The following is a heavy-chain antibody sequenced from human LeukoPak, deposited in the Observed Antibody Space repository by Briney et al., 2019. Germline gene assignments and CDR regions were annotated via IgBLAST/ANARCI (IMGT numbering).Heavy chain of an antibody. CDR2: INGDGSTT. Sequence: PGGSLRLSCTASGFTFSTYWTNWVRQSPGKGLVWVALINGDGSTTTHADSVKGRFAISRDNAKNTAYLQTNSLRDEDTAVYFCARDYAGSPDYWGQGTLVTVSA. V-gene: IGHV3-74*03. CDR3: ARDYAGSPDY. J-gene: IGHJ4*02. CDR1: GFTFSTYW. D-gene: IGHD3-10*01.